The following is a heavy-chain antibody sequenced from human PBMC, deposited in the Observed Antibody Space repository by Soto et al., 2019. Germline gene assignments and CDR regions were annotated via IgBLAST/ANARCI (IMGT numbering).Heavy chain of an antibody. CDR3: ARDPGHYGSGSLDY. V-gene: IGHV4-31*03. CDR2: IYYSGSA. Sequence: QVQLQESGPGLVKPSETLSLTCTVSGGSITSGGYYWSWIRQHPGKGLEWIGYIYYSGSASYNPSPKSRVTXXVXTXXTQFSLKLSSVTAADTAVYYCARDPGHYGSGSLDYWGQGTLVTVSS. D-gene: IGHD3-10*01. CDR1: GGSITSGGYY. J-gene: IGHJ4*02.